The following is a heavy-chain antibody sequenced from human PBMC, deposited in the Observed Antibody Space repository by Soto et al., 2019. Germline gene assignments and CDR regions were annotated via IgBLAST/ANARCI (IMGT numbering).Heavy chain of an antibody. V-gene: IGHV3-23*01. J-gene: IGHJ4*02. CDR1: GFIFSSYA. CDR2: IRGSGGTI. CDR3: VQGSYDLGHS. D-gene: IGHD1-26*01. Sequence: GGSLRLSCVASGFIFSSYAMSWVRQTPGKGLEWVSAIRGSGGTIYYADTVKGRFTISRDNSKNTLDLQMNSLRAEDTAVYYCVQGSYDLGHSWGQGTLVTVSS.